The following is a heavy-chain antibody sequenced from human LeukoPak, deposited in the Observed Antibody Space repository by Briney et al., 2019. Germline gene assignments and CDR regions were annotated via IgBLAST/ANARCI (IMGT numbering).Heavy chain of an antibody. Sequence: PGGSLRLSCTASGFTFRDYTINWVRQAPGKGLEWVSAIDKSGTFIKYADSIRGRFTVSRDNAKNSLFLQMNSLKVEDTAVYYCARWAGWNDGYYYYGMDVWGQGTTVTVSS. V-gene: IGHV3-21*01. CDR1: GFTFRDYT. D-gene: IGHD1-1*01. J-gene: IGHJ6*02. CDR3: ARWAGWNDGYYYYGMDV. CDR2: IDKSGTFI.